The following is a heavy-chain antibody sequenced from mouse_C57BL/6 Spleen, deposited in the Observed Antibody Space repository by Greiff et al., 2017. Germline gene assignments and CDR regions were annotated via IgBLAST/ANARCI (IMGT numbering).Heavy chain of an antibody. D-gene: IGHD2-4*01. V-gene: IGHV14-4*01. Sequence: EVQLQQSGAELVRPGASVKLSCTASGFNIKDDYMHWVKQRPEQGLEWIGWIDPENGDTEYASKFQGKATITADTSSNTAYLQLSSLTSEDTAVYYCSIYYDSSMDYWGQGTSVTVSS. J-gene: IGHJ4*01. CDR3: SIYYDSSMDY. CDR1: GFNIKDDY. CDR2: IDPENGDT.